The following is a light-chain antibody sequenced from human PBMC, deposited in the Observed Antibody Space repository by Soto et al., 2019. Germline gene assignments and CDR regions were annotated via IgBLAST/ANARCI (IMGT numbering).Light chain of an antibody. CDR1: QSVNSNY. V-gene: IGKV3-20*01. CDR3: QQYGSSQFT. CDR2: DTS. J-gene: IGKJ3*01. Sequence: EIVLMQSPGTLSLSPGEGATLSCRASQSVNSNYLAWYQQKPGQAPTVLIFDTSRRDTVVPDRFSGSGSGTDFTLTISRLEPDDFAVYYCQQYGSSQFTFGPGTKVYIK.